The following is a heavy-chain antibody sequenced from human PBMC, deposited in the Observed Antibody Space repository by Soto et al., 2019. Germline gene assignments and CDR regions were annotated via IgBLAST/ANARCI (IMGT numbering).Heavy chain of an antibody. J-gene: IGHJ4*02. CDR1: GISISNSW. CDR3: ANDDGRGLNY. D-gene: IGHD3-3*01. CDR2: INNVGSII. Sequence: EVQLVESGGGLIHPGGSLRLSCAVSGISISNSWMHWIRQIPGKGLVWVSHINNVGSIINYADSVRGRFTIYRDNAGNTLYLQMNSLGVEDTATYYCANDDGRGLNYWGQGTSVPVSS. V-gene: IGHV3-74*01.